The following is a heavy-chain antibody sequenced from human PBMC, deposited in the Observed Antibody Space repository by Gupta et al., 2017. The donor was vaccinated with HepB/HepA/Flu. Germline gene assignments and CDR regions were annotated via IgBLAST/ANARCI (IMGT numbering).Heavy chain of an antibody. D-gene: IGHD2-2*03. V-gene: IGHV2-26*01. CDR1: GFSLSNVRMG. CDR2: IFSNDEE. J-gene: IGHJ3*02. CDR3: VRVGQMTGVGFHDGAFDI. Sequence: QVTLKESGPVLVKPTETLTLTCTVSGFSLSNVRMGVSWIRQPPGKALEWLAHIFSNDEESYNPSLKSRLTISKDTSKSQVVLIMTNMDPVDTATFYCVRVGQMTGVGFHDGAFDIWGQGTMVTVSS.